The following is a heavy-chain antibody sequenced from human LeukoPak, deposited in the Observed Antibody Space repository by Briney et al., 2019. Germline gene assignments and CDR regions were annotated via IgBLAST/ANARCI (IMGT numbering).Heavy chain of an antibody. CDR1: GGSISSSSYY. CDR3: ARQDEVVTNYFDY. V-gene: IGHV4-39*01. CDR2: IYYSGST. J-gene: IGHJ4*02. D-gene: IGHD3-22*01. Sequence: PSETLSLTXTVSGGSISSSSYYWGWIRQPPGKGLEWIGSIYYSGSTYYNPSLKSRVTISVDTSKNQFSLKLSSVTAADTAVYYCARQDEVVTNYFDYWGQGTLVTVSS.